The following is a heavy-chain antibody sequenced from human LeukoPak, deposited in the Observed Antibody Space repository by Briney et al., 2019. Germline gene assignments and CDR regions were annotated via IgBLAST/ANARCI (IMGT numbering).Heavy chain of an antibody. Sequence: GGSLKISCQGSGYNFISNWIGWVRQTPGKGLEFLGIIYPHDSSTIYSPSFQGQVTVSVDKSITTAYLQLNSLKSSDTGMYYCARVDRRGYSDYTAILPDYWGQGTLVTVSS. CDR1: GYNFISNW. J-gene: IGHJ4*02. D-gene: IGHD5-12*01. V-gene: IGHV5-51*01. CDR3: ARVDRRGYSDYTAILPDY. CDR2: IYPHDSST.